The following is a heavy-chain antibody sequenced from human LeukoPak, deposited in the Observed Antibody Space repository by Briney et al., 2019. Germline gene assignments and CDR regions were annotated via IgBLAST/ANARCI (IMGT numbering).Heavy chain of an antibody. D-gene: IGHD1-26*01. V-gene: IGHV4-30-4*08. CDR3: ARDVSSGSRVYWFDP. CDR1: GGSISSGDYY. Sequence: TLSLTXTVSGGSISSGDYYSSWLRQPQGKGRKWIVYIYYSGTTYYDPSLKSRVTRSVDTSKNQFSLKLSSVTAADTAVYYCARDVSSGSRVYWFDPWGQGTLVTVSS. CDR2: IYYSGTT. J-gene: IGHJ5*02.